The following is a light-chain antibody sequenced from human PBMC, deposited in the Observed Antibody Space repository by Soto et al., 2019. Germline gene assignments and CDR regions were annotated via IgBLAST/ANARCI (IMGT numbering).Light chain of an antibody. CDR1: SSNIGSNY. V-gene: IGLV1-47*01. J-gene: IGLJ3*02. Sequence: QSVLTQPPSASGTPGQRVTISCSGSSSNIGSNYVYWYQQLPGTAPKLLIYKNSQRPSGVPDRFSGSKSGTSASVAISGLRSEDEADYYCAAWDDSLSGWVFGGGTKVTVL. CDR3: AAWDDSLSGWV. CDR2: KNS.